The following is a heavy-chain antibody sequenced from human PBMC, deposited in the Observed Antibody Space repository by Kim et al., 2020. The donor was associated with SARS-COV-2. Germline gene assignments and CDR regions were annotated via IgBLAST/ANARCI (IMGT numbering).Heavy chain of an antibody. V-gene: IGHV1-2*02. CDR1: GYTFTDYY. CDR2: INPNSGGT. CDR3: ARVKIVVVPTANFWGY. J-gene: IGHJ4*02. D-gene: IGHD2-2*01. Sequence: ASVKVSCKASGYTFTDYYIHWVRQAPGQGLEWMGWINPNSGGTIYAQRFQGRVTMTSDTSISTAYMELSRLRSDDTAVYYCARVKIVVVPTANFWGYWGQGTLVTVCS.